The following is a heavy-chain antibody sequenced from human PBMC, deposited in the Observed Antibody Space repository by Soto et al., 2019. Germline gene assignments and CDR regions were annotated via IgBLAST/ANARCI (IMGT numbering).Heavy chain of an antibody. J-gene: IGHJ4*02. CDR3: ARGRYSSGWYLD. CDR1: GGSFSGSY. CDR2: INHSGST. V-gene: IGHV4-34*01. D-gene: IGHD6-19*01. Sequence: QVQLQQWGAGLLKPSETLSLTCAVYGGSFSGSYWSWIRQPPGKGLEWIGEINHSGSTNYNPSLKSRVTISVDTSKNQFSLKLSSVTAADTAVYYCARGRYSSGWYLDWGQGTLVTVSS.